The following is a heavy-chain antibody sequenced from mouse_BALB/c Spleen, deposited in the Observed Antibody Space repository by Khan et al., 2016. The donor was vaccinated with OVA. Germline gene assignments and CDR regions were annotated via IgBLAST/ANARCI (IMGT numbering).Heavy chain of an antibody. D-gene: IGHD2-3*01. CDR3: ARQPGYYEGSAMDY. CDR2: ISSGGSYT. CDR1: GFTFSSYG. V-gene: IGHV5-6*01. J-gene: IGHJ4*01. Sequence: EVQLQESGGDLVKPGGSLKLSCAASGFTFSSYGMSWVRQTPDKRLEWVAAISSGGSYTYYPDSLKGRFIITRDNAKNTLYLQMSSLKSEDTAMYYCARQPGYYEGSAMDYWGQGTSVTVSS.